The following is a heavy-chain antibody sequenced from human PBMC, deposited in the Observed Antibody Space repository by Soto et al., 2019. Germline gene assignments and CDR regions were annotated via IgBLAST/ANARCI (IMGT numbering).Heavy chain of an antibody. J-gene: IGHJ6*03. D-gene: IGHD6-19*01. CDR2: IYYSGST. CDR3: CAVAGTPSCYYMDV. Sequence: PSETLSLTCTVSGGSISSYYWSWIRQPPGKGLEWIGYIYYSGSTNYNPSLKSRVTISVDTSKNQFSLKLSSVTAADTAVYYCCAVAGTPSCYYMDVWGKGTTVTVSS. V-gene: IGHV4-59*01. CDR1: GGSISSYY.